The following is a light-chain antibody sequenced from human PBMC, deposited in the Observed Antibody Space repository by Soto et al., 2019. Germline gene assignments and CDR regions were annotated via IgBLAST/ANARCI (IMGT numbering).Light chain of an antibody. J-gene: IGKJ4*01. Sequence: EVVLTQSPATLSLSPGERATLSCRASHSVGNYLAWYQQKPGQAPRLLIYDASNRPTDIPARFSGSGSGTDFTLTISILESEDFAVYYCQQRSNGPLTFGGGTKVEIK. V-gene: IGKV3-11*01. CDR2: DAS. CDR1: HSVGNY. CDR3: QQRSNGPLT.